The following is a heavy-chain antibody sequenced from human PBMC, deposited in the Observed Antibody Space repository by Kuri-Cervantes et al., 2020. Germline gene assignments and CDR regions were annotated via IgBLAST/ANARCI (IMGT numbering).Heavy chain of an antibody. CDR2: IYYSGST. CDR1: GGSISSYY. CDR3: ARGRRDSPYYDILTGVPPPVLDY. V-gene: IGHV4-59*01. Sequence: SETLSLTCTVSGGSISSYYWSWIRQPPGKGLEWIGYIYYSGSTNYNPSLKSRVTISVDTSKNQFSLKLSSVTAADTAVYYCARGRRDSPYYDILTGVPPPVLDYWGQGTLVTVSS. D-gene: IGHD3-9*01. J-gene: IGHJ4*02.